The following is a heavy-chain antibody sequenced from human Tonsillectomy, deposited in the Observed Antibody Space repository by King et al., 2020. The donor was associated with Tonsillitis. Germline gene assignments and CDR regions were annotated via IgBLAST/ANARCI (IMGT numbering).Heavy chain of an antibody. D-gene: IGHD1-26*01. CDR3: AREGLESGTYLAFDI. J-gene: IGHJ3*02. CDR1: GFTFSTYT. Sequence: VQLVESGGGLVQPGGSLRLSCAASGFTFSTYTMNWVRQAPGKGLEWISYISSSDNTIYYADSVKGRFTISRDNTKNSLSLQIHGLRVEDTAVYYCAREGLESGTYLAFDIWGQGTMVTVSS. V-gene: IGHV3-48*04. CDR2: ISSSDNTI.